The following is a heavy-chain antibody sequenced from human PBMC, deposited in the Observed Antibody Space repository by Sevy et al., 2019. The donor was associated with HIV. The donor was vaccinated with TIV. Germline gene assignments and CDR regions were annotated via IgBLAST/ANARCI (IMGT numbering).Heavy chain of an antibody. CDR3: ARAGSGRYSRPGWFDP. Sequence: SETLSLTCTVSGGSVSSGSYYWSWIRQPPGKGLEWIGYIYYSGSTTYNPSLKSRVTISVDTSKNQFSLKLSSVTAADTAVYYCARAGSGRYSRPGWFDPWGQGTLVTVSS. J-gene: IGHJ5*02. CDR2: IYYSGST. CDR1: GGSVSSGSYY. D-gene: IGHD3-10*01. V-gene: IGHV4-61*01.